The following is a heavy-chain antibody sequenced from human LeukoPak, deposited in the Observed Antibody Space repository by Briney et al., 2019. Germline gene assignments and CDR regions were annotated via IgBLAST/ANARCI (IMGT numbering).Heavy chain of an antibody. Sequence: ASVKVSCKASGYTFTSYAINWVRQAPGQGPELMGWINTYTGNPTYAHGFTGRFVFSFDTSVTTAYLQITGLKAEDTAVYYCARDSGSGLNWFDPWGQGTLVTVSS. CDR3: ARDSGSGLNWFDP. CDR2: INTYTGNP. J-gene: IGHJ5*02. D-gene: IGHD3-10*01. CDR1: GYTFTSYA. V-gene: IGHV7-4-1*02.